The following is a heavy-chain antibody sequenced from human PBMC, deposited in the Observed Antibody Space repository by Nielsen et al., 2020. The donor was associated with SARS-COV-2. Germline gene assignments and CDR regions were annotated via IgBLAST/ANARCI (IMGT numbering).Heavy chain of an antibody. J-gene: IGHJ5*02. D-gene: IGHD3-3*01. V-gene: IGHV3-48*03. CDR2: IGGNGRNI. CDR3: ARDGPPWEWLLPGTGDNWFDP. Sequence: GGSLRLSCAASGFPFSSYEMNWVRQAPGKALEWLSYIGGNGRNIFYADSVKGRFTISRDNAENSLSLQMNSLRAEDTAVYYCARDGPPWEWLLPGTGDNWFDPWGQGTLVTVSS. CDR1: GFPFSSYE.